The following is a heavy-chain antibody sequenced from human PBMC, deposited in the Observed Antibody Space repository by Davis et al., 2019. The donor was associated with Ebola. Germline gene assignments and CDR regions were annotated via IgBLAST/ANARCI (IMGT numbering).Heavy chain of an antibody. CDR2: SGTGGNT. J-gene: IGHJ4*02. CDR1: GFTFSNYA. CDR3: AKGADLES. V-gene: IGHV3-23*01. Sequence: GESLKISCAASGFTFSNYAMSWVRQAPGKGLEWVSSSGTGGNTYYADSIKGRFTISRDNSKSTLYLQMNSLRAEDTATYYCAKGADLESWGQGTLVTVSS.